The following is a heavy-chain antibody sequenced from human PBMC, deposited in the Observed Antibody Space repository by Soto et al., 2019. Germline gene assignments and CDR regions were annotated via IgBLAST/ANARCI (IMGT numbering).Heavy chain of an antibody. D-gene: IGHD3-16*01. CDR2: FDRERGKP. J-gene: IGHJ4*02. V-gene: IGHV1-24*01. CDR1: GYTLTEFS. CDR3: ATGSYGLLYDQY. Sequence: QVQLVQSGAEVEKPGASVKVSCRVSGYTLTEFSMHWVRQAPGKGLEWMGAFDRERGKPIFAQKFQGRVIMTEDTSIDTAYMELRRLTSEDTAVYFCATGSYGLLYDQYWGQGTLVTVSS.